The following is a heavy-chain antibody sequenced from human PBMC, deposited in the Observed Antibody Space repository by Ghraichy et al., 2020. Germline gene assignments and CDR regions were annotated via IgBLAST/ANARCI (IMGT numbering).Heavy chain of an antibody. CDR2: INHSGST. Sequence: SETLSLTCAVYGGSFSGYYWSWIRQPPGKGLEWIGEINHSGSTNYNPSLKSRVTISVDTSKNQFSLKLSSVTAADTAVYYCARRHYGSGSYVPWGQGTLVTVSS. D-gene: IGHD3-10*01. V-gene: IGHV4-34*01. CDR1: GGSFSGYY. CDR3: ARRHYGSGSYVP. J-gene: IGHJ5*02.